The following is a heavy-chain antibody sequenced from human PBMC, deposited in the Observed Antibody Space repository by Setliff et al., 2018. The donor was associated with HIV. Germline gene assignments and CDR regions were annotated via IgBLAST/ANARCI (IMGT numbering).Heavy chain of an antibody. Sequence: SETLSLTCTVSGGSISSDYWGWIRQPPGRGLEWIGSIYYSGDTHYNPSLKSRVTISVDTSKNQFSPKLNSLTAADTAVYYCAKGGTSGWYSVLYFDLWGRGTLVTVSS. V-gene: IGHV4-39*07. CDR1: GGSISSDY. CDR2: IYYSGDT. CDR3: AKGGTSGWYSVLYFDL. D-gene: IGHD6-19*01. J-gene: IGHJ2*01.